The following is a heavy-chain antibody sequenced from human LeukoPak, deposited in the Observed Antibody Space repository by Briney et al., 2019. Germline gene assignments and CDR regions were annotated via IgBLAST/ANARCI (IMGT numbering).Heavy chain of an antibody. CDR2: IYTSGST. V-gene: IGHV4-4*08. Sequence: SETLSLTCTVSGGSISSYYWSWIRQPPGKGLEWIGRIYTSGSTNYNPSLKSRVTISVDTSKNQFSLKLSSVTAADTAVYYCASARAYYHSSGYLDAFDIWGQGTMVTVSS. J-gene: IGHJ3*02. CDR1: GGSISSYY. D-gene: IGHD3-22*01. CDR3: ASARAYYHSSGYLDAFDI.